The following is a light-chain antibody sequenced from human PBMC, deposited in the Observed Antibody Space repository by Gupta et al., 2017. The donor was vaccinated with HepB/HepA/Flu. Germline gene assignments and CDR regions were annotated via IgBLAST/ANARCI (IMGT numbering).Light chain of an antibody. CDR3: QAWDSSVVVV. CDR2: KES. V-gene: IGLV3-1*01. Sequence: HKLSQPLSVSVSPGQTASIPCSGDNLEDKYVCWYQQKPGQTPVVVIYKESKRPSGIPERFSGSNSGNTATLTITGTHATDEADYYCQAWDSSVVVVFGGGTKLTVL. CDR1: NLEDKY. J-gene: IGLJ2*01.